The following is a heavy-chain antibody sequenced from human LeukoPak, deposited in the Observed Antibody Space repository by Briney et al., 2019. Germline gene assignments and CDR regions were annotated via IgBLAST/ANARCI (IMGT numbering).Heavy chain of an antibody. Sequence: GGSLRLSCAASGFTFGSFSMSWVRQAPGKGLEWFSYISSSSDTIYHADSVEGRFTISRDNAKNSLYLQMNSLRAEDTAVYYCAFGGGTTGLFDYWGQGTLVTVSS. V-gene: IGHV3-48*04. D-gene: IGHD1-1*01. J-gene: IGHJ4*02. CDR1: GFTFGSFS. CDR2: ISSSSDTI. CDR3: AFGGGTTGLFDY.